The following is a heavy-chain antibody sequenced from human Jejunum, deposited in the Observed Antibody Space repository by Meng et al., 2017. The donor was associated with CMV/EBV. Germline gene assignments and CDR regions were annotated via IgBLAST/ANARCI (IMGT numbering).Heavy chain of an antibody. CDR1: GFSPSTSGEG. CDR3: AHFVGGYYPSRPDY. V-gene: IGHV2-5*02. CDR2: IYRGDDK. J-gene: IGHJ4*02. Sequence: QISLKESGPTPVKPTHTLTLTFSFSGFSPSTSGEGVGWIRQPPGKALEWLALIYRGDDKRYSPSLNSRLTIAKDTSNNEVGLTLTNMGPIDTGTYYCAHFVGGYYPSRPDYWGQGTLVTVSS. D-gene: IGHD1-26*01.